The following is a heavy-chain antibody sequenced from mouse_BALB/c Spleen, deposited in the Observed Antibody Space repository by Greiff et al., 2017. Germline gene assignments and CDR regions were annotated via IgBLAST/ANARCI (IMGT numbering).Heavy chain of an antibody. D-gene: IGHD2-1*01. CDR1: GFTFSSYA. J-gene: IGHJ4*01. Sequence: EVKVEESGGGLVKPGGSLKLSCAASGFTFSSYAMSWVRQTPEKRLEWVASISSGGSTYYPDSVKGRFTISRDNARNILYLQMSSLRSEDTAMYYCARGRGYGNSRDYWGQGTSVTVSS. CDR3: ARGRGYGNSRDY. V-gene: IGHV5-6-5*01. CDR2: ISSGGST.